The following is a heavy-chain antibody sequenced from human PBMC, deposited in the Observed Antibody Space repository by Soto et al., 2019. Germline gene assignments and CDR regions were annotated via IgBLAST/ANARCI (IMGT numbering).Heavy chain of an antibody. J-gene: IGHJ4*02. Sequence: QVQLQESGPGLVKPSETLSLTCTVSGGSISGSFWSWIRQPPGKGLELIGFIHYNGNTGNTNYNPFLRSRVTISVDTAQDQFLLDLRSVTAAGTAVYFFAGDGGLLELLGYWGQGTLVTVSP. CDR1: GGSISGSF. CDR3: AGDGGLLELLGY. V-gene: IGHV4-59*01. CDR2: IHYNGNTGNT. D-gene: IGHD1-7*01.